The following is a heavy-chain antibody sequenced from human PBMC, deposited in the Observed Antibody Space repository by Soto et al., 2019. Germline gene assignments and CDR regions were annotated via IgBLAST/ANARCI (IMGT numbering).Heavy chain of an antibody. CDR1: GYTFTSYD. CDR2: MNPNSGNT. D-gene: IGHD3-10*01. J-gene: IGHJ6*02. CDR3: ATSIRGLPGVHYYYGIDV. V-gene: IGHV1-8*01. Sequence: QVQLVQSGSEVKKPGASVKVSCKASGYTFTSYDINWVRQATGQGLEWMGWMNPNSGNTGYAQKFQCRVTMTRNTSISPDYMELSSLGSDVTAVYYCATSIRGLPGVHYYYGIDVWGQGTTVTVSS.